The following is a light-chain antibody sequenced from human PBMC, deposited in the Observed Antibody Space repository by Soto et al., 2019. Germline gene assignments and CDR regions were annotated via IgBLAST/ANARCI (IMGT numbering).Light chain of an antibody. Sequence: SYELTQPPSVSVAPGQTASITCGGNNVGSKSVHWNQQKPGQAPVLVIYDNSDRPSGIPDRFSGSNSRNTATLTISKVEAGDEADYYCQVWDSGSDHYVFGTGTKLTVL. J-gene: IGLJ1*01. CDR2: DNS. CDR1: NVGSKS. CDR3: QVWDSGSDHYV. V-gene: IGLV3-21*02.